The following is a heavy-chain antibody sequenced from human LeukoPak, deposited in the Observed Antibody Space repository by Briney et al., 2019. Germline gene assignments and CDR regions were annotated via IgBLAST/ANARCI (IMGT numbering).Heavy chain of an antibody. CDR2: IYYSGST. CDR1: GGSISSGGYY. Sequence: SETLSLTCTVCGGSISSGGYYWSWIRQHPGKGLEWIGYIYYSGSTYYNPSLKSRVTISVDTSKNQFSLKLSSVTAADTAVYYCARSRRDSSGCNDYWGQGTLVTVSS. J-gene: IGHJ4*02. V-gene: IGHV4-31*03. D-gene: IGHD3-22*01. CDR3: ARSRRDSSGCNDY.